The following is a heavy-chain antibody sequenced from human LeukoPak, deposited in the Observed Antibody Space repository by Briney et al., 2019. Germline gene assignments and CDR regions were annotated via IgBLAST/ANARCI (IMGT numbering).Heavy chain of an antibody. CDR1: GYIFTNSW. J-gene: IGHJ6*02. CDR2: IYPGDSDT. D-gene: IGHD1-1*01. Sequence: GESLKISCKGSGYIFTNSWIAWVRQIPEKGLECMGIIYPGDSDTRYSPSFQGQVTISADKSISTAYLQWSSLKASDTAMYYCARQGYSDYGMDVWGQGTTVTVSS. CDR3: ARQGYSDYGMDV. V-gene: IGHV5-51*01.